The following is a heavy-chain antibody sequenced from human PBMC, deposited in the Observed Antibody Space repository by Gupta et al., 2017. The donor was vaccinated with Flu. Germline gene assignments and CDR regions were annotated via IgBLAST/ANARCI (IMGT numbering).Heavy chain of an antibody. CDR2: ISSNGGST. CDR3: ARGQIYSGSSYFDY. CDR1: GFTFSSYA. Sequence: EVQLVESGGGLVQPGWSLRLSCAASGFTFSSYAMHWVRQAPGKGLEYVSAISSNGGSTYYANSVKGRFTISRDNSKNTLYLQMGSLRAEDMAVYYCARGQIYSGSSYFDYWGQGTLVTVSS. V-gene: IGHV3-64*01. J-gene: IGHJ4*02. D-gene: IGHD1-26*01.